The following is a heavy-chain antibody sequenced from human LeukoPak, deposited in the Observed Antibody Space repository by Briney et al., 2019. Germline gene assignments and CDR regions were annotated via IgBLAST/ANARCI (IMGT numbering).Heavy chain of an antibody. V-gene: IGHV4-30-4*01. CDR1: GGSISSADYY. D-gene: IGHD2-21*02. J-gene: IGHJ4*02. CDR2: IYYSGST. Sequence: SETLSLTRAVSGGSISSADYYWSWIRQSPGKGLEWIGFIYYSGSTYYNPSLKSRVTISVDTSKNQFSLKLRSVTAADTAVYYCASIVVVTAAIDYWGQGTLVTVSS. CDR3: ASIVVVTAAIDY.